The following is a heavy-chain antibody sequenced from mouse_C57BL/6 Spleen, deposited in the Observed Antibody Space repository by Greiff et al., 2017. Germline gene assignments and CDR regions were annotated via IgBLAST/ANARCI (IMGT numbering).Heavy chain of an antibody. CDR3: ARYTGTWAMDY. D-gene: IGHD4-1*01. J-gene: IGHJ4*01. CDR1: GYTFTSYW. V-gene: IGHV1-69*01. CDR2: IDPSDSYT. Sequence: VQLQQPGAELVMPGASVKLSCKASGYTFTSYWMPWVKQRPGQGLEWIGEIDPSDSYTNYNQKFKGKSTLTVDKSSSTAYMQLSSLTSEDSAVYYCARYTGTWAMDYWGQGTSVTVSS.